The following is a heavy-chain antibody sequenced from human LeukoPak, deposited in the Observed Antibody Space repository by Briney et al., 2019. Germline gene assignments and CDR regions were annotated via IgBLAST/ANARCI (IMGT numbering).Heavy chain of an antibody. Sequence: ASVKVSCKASGYTFTSYYMHWVRQAPGQGLEWMGIINPSGGSTGYAQKFQGRVTMTRDMSTSTVYMELSSLRSEDTAVYYCARAGMVVVTANIPFQHWGQGTLVTVSS. CDR3: ARAGMVVVTANIPFQH. V-gene: IGHV1-46*01. CDR1: GYTFTSYY. CDR2: INPSGGST. D-gene: IGHD2-21*02. J-gene: IGHJ1*01.